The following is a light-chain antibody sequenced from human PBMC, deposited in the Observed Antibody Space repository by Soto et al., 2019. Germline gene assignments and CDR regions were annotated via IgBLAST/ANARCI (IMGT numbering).Light chain of an antibody. CDR3: QQRFSTPLT. CDR1: QSITKY. CDR2: AAT. J-gene: IGKJ4*01. V-gene: IGKV1-39*01. Sequence: DIQMTQSPSSLSASVGDRVTITCRASQSITKYLNWYQQKPGNAPKLLIFAATSLQSGVPSRFSGSGSGTDFTLTISSLQAEDFATYFCQQRFSTPLTFGGGTKVEI.